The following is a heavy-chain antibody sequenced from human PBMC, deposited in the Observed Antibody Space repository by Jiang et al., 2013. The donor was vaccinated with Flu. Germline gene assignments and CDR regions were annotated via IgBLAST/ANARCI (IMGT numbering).Heavy chain of an antibody. V-gene: IGHV1-69*08. Sequence: SGAEVKKPGSSVKVSCKAPGGTFNSYSVTWVRQAPGQGPEWMGRIIPFVGATYYAQKFQGRLTITADISTSTAYVELSSLRSEDTAVYYCALDSDVYYRLDYWGQGTLVTVSS. J-gene: IGHJ4*02. CDR2: IIPFVGAT. CDR1: GGTFNSYS. D-gene: IGHD2-8*01. CDR3: ALDSDVYYRLDY.